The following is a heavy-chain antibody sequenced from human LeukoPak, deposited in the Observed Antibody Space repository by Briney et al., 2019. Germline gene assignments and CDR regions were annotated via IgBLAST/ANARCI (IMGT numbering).Heavy chain of an antibody. J-gene: IGHJ4*02. CDR3: AKHHCSSTSCYRVFDF. Sequence: ASVKVSCKASGYTFTSYDINWVRQATGQGLEWMGWMNPNSGNTGYAQKFQGRVTMTRNTSISTAYMELSSLRSEDTAVYYCAKHHCSSTSCYRVFDFWGQGTLVTVSS. CDR2: MNPNSGNT. D-gene: IGHD2-2*02. V-gene: IGHV1-8*01. CDR1: GYTFTSYD.